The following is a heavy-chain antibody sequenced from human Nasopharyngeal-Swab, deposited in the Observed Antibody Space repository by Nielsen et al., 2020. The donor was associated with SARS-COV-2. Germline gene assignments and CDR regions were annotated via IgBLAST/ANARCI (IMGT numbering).Heavy chain of an antibody. CDR1: GFTFSSYW. V-gene: IGHV3-74*01. CDR2: INSDGSST. CDR3: AIISHDYGDFFDY. J-gene: IGHJ4*02. D-gene: IGHD4-17*01. Sequence: GESLKISFAASGFTFSSYWMHWVRQAPGKGPVWVSRINSDGSSTSYADSVKGRFTISRDNAKNTLYLQMNSLRAEDTAVYYCAIISHDYGDFFDYWGQGTLVTVSS.